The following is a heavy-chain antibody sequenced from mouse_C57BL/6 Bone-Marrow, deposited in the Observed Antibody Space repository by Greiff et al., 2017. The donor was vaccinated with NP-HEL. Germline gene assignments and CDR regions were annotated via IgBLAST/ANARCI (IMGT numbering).Heavy chain of an antibody. J-gene: IGHJ1*03. V-gene: IGHV5-12*01. CDR1: GFTFSDYY. CDR2: ISNGGGST. Sequence: EVQRVESGGGLVQPGGSLKPSCAASGFTFSDYYMYWVRQTPEKRLEWVAYISNGGGSTYYPDTVKGRFTISRDNAKNTLYLQMSRLKSEDTAMYYCARHGYFDVWGTGTTVTVSS. CDR3: ARHGYFDV.